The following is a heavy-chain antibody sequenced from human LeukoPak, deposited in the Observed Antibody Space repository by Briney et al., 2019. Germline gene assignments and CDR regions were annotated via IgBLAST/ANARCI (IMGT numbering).Heavy chain of an antibody. CDR1: GGSISSYY. D-gene: IGHD3-10*01. J-gene: IGHJ5*02. CDR3: ARQRRLWFGNPGEFDP. Sequence: SETLSLTCTVSGGSISSYYWSWIRQPPGKGLEWIGYIYYSGSTNYNPSLKSRVTISVDTSKNQFSLKLSSVAAADTAVYYCARQRRLWFGNPGEFDPWGQGTLVTVSS. CDR2: IYYSGST. V-gene: IGHV4-59*08.